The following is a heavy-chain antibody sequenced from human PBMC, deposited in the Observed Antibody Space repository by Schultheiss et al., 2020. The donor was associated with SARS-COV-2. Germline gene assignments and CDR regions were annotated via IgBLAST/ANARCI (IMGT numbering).Heavy chain of an antibody. CDR2: IYWNDDK. V-gene: IGHV2-5*01. CDR3: ARMEYVWGSWQGFDY. Sequence: SGPTLLKPTQTLTLTCTFSGFSLSTSGVGVGWIRQPPGKALEWLALIYWNDDKRYSPSLKSRLTITKDTSKNQVVLTMTNMDPVDTATYYCARMEYVWGSWQGFDYWGQGTLVTVSS. D-gene: IGHD3-16*01. CDR1: GFSLSTSGVG. J-gene: IGHJ4*02.